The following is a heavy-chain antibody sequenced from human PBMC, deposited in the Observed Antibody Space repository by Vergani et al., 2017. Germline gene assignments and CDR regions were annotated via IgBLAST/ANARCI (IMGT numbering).Heavy chain of an antibody. Sequence: EVQLLESGGGLVQPGGSLRLSCAASGFTFSSYAMSWVRQAPGKGLEWVSAISGSGGSTYYADSLKGRFTISRDNSKNTLYLQMNSLRAEDTAVYYCAKSGTGYYSGDYWGQGTLVTVSS. CDR2: ISGSGGST. D-gene: IGHD3/OR15-3a*01. V-gene: IGHV3-23*01. CDR1: GFTFSSYA. CDR3: AKSGTGYYSGDY. J-gene: IGHJ4*02.